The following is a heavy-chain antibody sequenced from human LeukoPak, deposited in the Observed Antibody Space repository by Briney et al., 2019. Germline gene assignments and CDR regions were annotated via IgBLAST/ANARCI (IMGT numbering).Heavy chain of an antibody. V-gene: IGHV4-34*01. CDR3: ARGRMTNGYFDY. CDR2: INHSGST. CDR1: GGSFSGYY. J-gene: IGHJ4*02. D-gene: IGHD4-17*01. Sequence: KPSETLSLTCAVYGGSFSGYYWSWIRQPPGKGLEWIGEINHSGSTNYNPSLKSRVPISVDTSKNQFSLKLSSVTAADTAVYYCARGRMTNGYFDYWGQGTLVTVSS.